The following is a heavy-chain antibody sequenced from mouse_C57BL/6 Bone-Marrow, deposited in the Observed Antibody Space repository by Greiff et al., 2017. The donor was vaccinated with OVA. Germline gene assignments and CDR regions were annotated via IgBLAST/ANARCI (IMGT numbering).Heavy chain of an antibody. CDR2: ISDGGSYT. CDR3: ARGGYYGNYLYYFDY. V-gene: IGHV5-4*01. Sequence: EVQLVESGGGLVKPGGSLKLSCAASGFTFSSYAMSWVRQTPEKRLEWVATISDGGSYTYYPDNVKGRFTISRDNAKNNLYLQMSHLKSEDTAMYYCARGGYYGNYLYYFDYWGQGTTLTVSS. J-gene: IGHJ2*01. D-gene: IGHD2-1*01. CDR1: GFTFSSYA.